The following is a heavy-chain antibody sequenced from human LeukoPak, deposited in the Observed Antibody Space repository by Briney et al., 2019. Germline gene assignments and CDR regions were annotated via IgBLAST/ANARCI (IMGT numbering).Heavy chain of an antibody. D-gene: IGHD5-12*01. CDR1: GGSFSGYY. V-gene: IGHV4-34*01. Sequence: PSETLSLTCAVYGGSFSGYYWSWIRQPPGKGLEWIGEINHSGSTNYNPSLKSRVTISVDTSKNQFSPKLSSVTAADTAVYYCARVVATIRSKWFDPWGQGTLVTVSS. J-gene: IGHJ5*02. CDR3: ARVVATIRSKWFDP. CDR2: INHSGST.